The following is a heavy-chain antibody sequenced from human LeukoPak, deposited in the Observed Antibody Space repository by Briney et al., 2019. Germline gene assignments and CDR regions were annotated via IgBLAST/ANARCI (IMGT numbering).Heavy chain of an antibody. CDR1: GSTFSSYS. D-gene: IGHD6-13*01. CDR2: ISRSSSYK. Sequence: PGGSLRLSCAASGSTFSSYSMNWVRQAPGKGLEGVSSISRSSSYKYYAESVKGRFTISRDNPKNSLYLQMNSQRAEDTAVYYCARDRGSSWTRRYDYWGQGTLVTVSS. J-gene: IGHJ4*02. CDR3: ARDRGSSWTRRYDY. V-gene: IGHV3-21*06.